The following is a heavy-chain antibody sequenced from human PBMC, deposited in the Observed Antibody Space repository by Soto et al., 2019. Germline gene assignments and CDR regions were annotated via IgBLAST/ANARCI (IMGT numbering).Heavy chain of an antibody. Sequence: GGSLRLSCSASGFPFSRFAIHWVRQAPGKGLVYVSGISFNGGDTYHADSAKGRFSISRDNSKNTVYLQMSSLRAEDTAVYYCVKDGAVTFSGWFFDYWGQGTPVTVSS. CDR2: ISFNGGDT. V-gene: IGHV3-64D*06. CDR1: GFPFSRFA. D-gene: IGHD4-4*01. J-gene: IGHJ4*02. CDR3: VKDGAVTFSGWFFDY.